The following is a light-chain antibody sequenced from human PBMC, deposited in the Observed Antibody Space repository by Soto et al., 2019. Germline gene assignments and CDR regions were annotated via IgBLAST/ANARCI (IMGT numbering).Light chain of an antibody. Sequence: EMVITQSPATLSLSPGERATLSCRASQSVTSNLAWYQQKPGQAPRLLIYSASTRATGIPVTFSGAGSGTEFSLTISSLQSEDFAAYYCQQYDSWPFTFGHGTKVEIK. CDR1: QSVTSN. J-gene: IGKJ1*01. V-gene: IGKV3-15*01. CDR2: SAS. CDR3: QQYDSWPFT.